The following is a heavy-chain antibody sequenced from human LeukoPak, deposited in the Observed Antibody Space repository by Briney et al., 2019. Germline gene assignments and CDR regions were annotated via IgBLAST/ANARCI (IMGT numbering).Heavy chain of an antibody. Sequence: SETLSLTCAVYGGSFSGYYWSWIRQPPGKGLEWIGEINHSGSTNYNPSLKSRVTISVDTSKNQFSLKLSSVTAADTAVYCCARGDFWSGYGLVGFDYWGQGTLVTVSS. J-gene: IGHJ4*02. CDR3: ARGDFWSGYGLVGFDY. CDR2: INHSGST. CDR1: GGSFSGYY. D-gene: IGHD3-3*01. V-gene: IGHV4-34*01.